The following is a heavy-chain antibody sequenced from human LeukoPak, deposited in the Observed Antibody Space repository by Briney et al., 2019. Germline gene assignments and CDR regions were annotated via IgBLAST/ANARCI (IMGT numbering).Heavy chain of an antibody. Sequence: GGSLRLSCAASGFTFSSYSMNWVRQAPGKGLEWVSSISSSSSYIYYADSVKGRFTISRDNAKNSLYLQMNSLRAEDTAVYYCARDHSRFLEWLSGSPYFDYWGQGTLVTVSS. CDR3: ARDHSRFLEWLSGSPYFDY. CDR1: GFTFSSYS. V-gene: IGHV3-21*01. CDR2: ISSSSSYI. D-gene: IGHD3-3*01. J-gene: IGHJ4*02.